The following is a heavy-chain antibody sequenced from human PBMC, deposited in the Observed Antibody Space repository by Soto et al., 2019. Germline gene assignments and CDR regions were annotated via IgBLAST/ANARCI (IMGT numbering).Heavy chain of an antibody. CDR1: GFTFSSYA. CDR2: ISGSGGST. D-gene: IGHD6-13*01. Sequence: GGSLRLSCAASGFTFSSYAMSWVRQAPGKGLEWVSAISGSGGSTYYADSVKGRFTISRDNSKNTLYLQMNSLRAEDTAVYYCAKDPYSSSWYYVDYWGQGTLVTVSS. CDR3: AKDPYSSSWYYVDY. J-gene: IGHJ4*02. V-gene: IGHV3-23*01.